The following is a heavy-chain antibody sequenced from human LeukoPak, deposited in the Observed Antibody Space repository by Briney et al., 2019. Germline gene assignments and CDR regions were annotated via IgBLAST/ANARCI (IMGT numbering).Heavy chain of an antibody. CDR3: ARGGNSSSWYDY. Sequence: SVKVSCKASGGTFSNYAISWVRQAPGQGLEWMGGIIPIFGTANYAQKFQGRVTITADESTSTAYMELSSLRSEDTAVYYCARGGNSSSWYDYWGQGALVTVSS. J-gene: IGHJ4*02. CDR1: GGTFSNYA. CDR2: IIPIFGTA. V-gene: IGHV1-69*13. D-gene: IGHD6-13*01.